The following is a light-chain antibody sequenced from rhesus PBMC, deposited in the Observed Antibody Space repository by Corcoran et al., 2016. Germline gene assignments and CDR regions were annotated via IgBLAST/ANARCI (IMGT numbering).Light chain of an antibody. CDR1: QSVSSS. V-gene: IGKV3-24*01. CDR2: GAS. J-gene: IGKJ2*01. Sequence: EIVMTQSPATLSLSPGERATLSCRASQSVSSSLAWYQQNPGQAPRRLIYGASSRATGIPDRLSGSGSGTDFTPTSSSLEPEDVAVYYCLQHSNWPYSFGQGTKVEIK. CDR3: LQHSNWPYS.